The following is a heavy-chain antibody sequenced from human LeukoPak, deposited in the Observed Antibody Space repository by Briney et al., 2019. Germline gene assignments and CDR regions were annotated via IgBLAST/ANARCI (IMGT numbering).Heavy chain of an antibody. V-gene: IGHV4-61*10. CDR1: GDSISSGYYY. J-gene: IGHJ6*03. D-gene: IGHD6-13*01. CDR2: VYYSGTI. Sequence: SETLSLTCAVSGDSISSGYYYWTWIRQPAGKGLEWIGRVYYSGTIYYNPSLRSRVTISLDASKNQFSLKLSSVTAADTAVYYCARTTEAHSWRTRYYDYYMDVWGKGTTVTVSS. CDR3: ARTTEAHSWRTRYYDYYMDV.